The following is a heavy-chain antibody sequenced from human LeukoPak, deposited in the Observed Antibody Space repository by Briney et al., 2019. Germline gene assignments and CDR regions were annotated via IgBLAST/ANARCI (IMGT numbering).Heavy chain of an antibody. Sequence: SQTLSLTCGISGDSVSTINSAWNWVRQSPSRGLEWLGRTYYRSKWYYDYAVSVQGRITINPDTSKNQFSLQLSSVTPEDTAVYYCARDEGNTGWHTFDIWGQGTLITVSS. V-gene: IGHV6-1*01. CDR3: ARDEGNTGWHTFDI. CDR2: TYYRSKWYY. J-gene: IGHJ4*02. D-gene: IGHD6-19*01. CDR1: GDSVSTINSA.